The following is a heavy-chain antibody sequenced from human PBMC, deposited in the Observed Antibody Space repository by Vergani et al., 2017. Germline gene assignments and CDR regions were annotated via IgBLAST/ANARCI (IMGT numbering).Heavy chain of an antibody. CDR1: GDSIISRSYY. D-gene: IGHD3-16*01. CDR2: IYNSGNG. Sequence: QMPLQESGPGLVKASETLALTCTVSGDSIISRSYYWGWLRQPPGKGLEWIGSIYNSGNGDSSSSLKSRVTISADTSKNQFSLRLTSVTAADTAVYYCASGKYYSXSTSHFRGRYFDVWGRGTLVTVPS. J-gene: IGHJ2*01. V-gene: IGHV4-39*01. CDR3: ASGKYYSXSTSHFRGRYFDV.